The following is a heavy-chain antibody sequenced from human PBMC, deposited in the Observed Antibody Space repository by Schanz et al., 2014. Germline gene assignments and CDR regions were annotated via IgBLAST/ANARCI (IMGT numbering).Heavy chain of an antibody. J-gene: IGHJ5*02. D-gene: IGHD3-10*01. V-gene: IGHV3-7*04. Sequence: EVQLVESGGGLVQPGGSLRLSCTASGFTFSNYWMTWVRQAPGKGLEWVANIKQDESEKYYVDSVKGRFTISRDNAKNSLFLHMNSLRAEDTAVYYCVRDILHRVYDSGSPWGQGTLXTVSS. CDR1: GFTFSNYW. CDR3: VRDILHRVYDSGSP. CDR2: IKQDESEK.